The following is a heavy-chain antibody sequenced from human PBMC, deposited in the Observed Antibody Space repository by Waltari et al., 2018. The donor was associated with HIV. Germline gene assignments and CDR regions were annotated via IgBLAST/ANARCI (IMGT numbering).Heavy chain of an antibody. V-gene: IGHV3-9*01. J-gene: IGHJ2*01. CDR1: GFTFDDYA. CDR2: ISWNSGSI. D-gene: IGHD7-27*01. CDR3: ARLATGDGLVWYFDL. Sequence: LVQPGRSLRLSCAASGFTFDDYAMHWVRQAPGKGLEWVSGISWNSGSIGYADSVKGRFTISRDNAKNSLYLQMNSLRAEDTALYYCARLATGDGLVWYFDLWGRGTLVTVSS.